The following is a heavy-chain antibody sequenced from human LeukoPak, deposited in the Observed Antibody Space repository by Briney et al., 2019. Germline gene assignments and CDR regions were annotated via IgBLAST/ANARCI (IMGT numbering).Heavy chain of an antibody. J-gene: IGHJ4*02. D-gene: IGHD6-19*01. CDR3: AKEGATAVAGYFDY. Sequence: GGSLRLSCAASGFTFHDYSIHWVRQAPGKGLECVSLIVGDGGKSYYADSVKGRFTLSRDNSKNSLYLQMNSLRTDDTALYYCAKEGATAVAGYFDYWGQGTLVTVSS. V-gene: IGHV3-43*02. CDR2: IVGDGGKS. CDR1: GFTFHDYS.